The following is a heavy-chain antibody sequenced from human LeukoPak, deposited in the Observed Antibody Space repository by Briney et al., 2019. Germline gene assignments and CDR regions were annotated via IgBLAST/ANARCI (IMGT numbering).Heavy chain of an antibody. V-gene: IGHV3-30-3*01. Sequence: GGSLRLSCAASGFTFSSYAMHWVRQAPGKGLEWVAVISYDGSNKYYADSVKGRFTISRDNSKNTLYLQMNSLRAEDTAVYYCARGAKYYYDSSGYYLLDYWGQGTLVTVSS. CDR3: ARGAKYYYDSSGYYLLDY. CDR2: ISYDGSNK. D-gene: IGHD3-22*01. J-gene: IGHJ4*02. CDR1: GFTFSSYA.